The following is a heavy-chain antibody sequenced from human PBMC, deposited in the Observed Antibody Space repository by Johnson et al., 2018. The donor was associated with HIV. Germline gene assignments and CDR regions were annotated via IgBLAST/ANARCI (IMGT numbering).Heavy chain of an antibody. CDR3: ARLPVTTNSEDAFDI. Sequence: EVQLVESGGGLVQPGGSLRLSCAASGFTFNNYAMHWVRQAPGRGLEYVAAISSNGGSTYYGNSVKGRLTISRDDSKNTAYVQMNSLKTEDTAVYYCARLPVTTNSEDAFDIWGQGTMVTVSS. D-gene: IGHD4-17*01. CDR2: ISSNGGST. CDR1: GFTFNNYA. V-gene: IGHV3-64*01. J-gene: IGHJ3*02.